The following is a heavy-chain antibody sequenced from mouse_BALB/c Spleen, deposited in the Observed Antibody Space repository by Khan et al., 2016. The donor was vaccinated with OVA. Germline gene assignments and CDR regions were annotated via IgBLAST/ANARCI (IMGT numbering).Heavy chain of an antibody. J-gene: IGHJ3*01. CDR3: ARAFYNGAWFAY. CDR1: GFSLSNYG. V-gene: IGHV2-9*02. D-gene: IGHD1-3*01. CDR2: IWAGGSK. Sequence: QVQLKESGPGLVAPSQTLSITCTVSGFSLSNYGVHWVRQPPGKGLEWLGVIWAGGSKNHYSALMSRLSISKDDSKSQVFLKMNSLQTEDTAMCYCARAFYNGAWFAYWGQGTLVTVSA.